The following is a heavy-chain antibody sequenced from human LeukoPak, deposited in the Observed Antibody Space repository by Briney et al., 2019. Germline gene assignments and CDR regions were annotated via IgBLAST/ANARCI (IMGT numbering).Heavy chain of an antibody. V-gene: IGHV1-46*01. CDR2: INPSGGST. D-gene: IGHD6-13*01. Sequence: ASVKVSCKASGNTFTSYYIHWVRQAPGQGLEWMGIINPSGGSTSYAQKFQGRVTMTRDTSTSTVYMELSSLRSEDTAVYYCARGGPVSSSWYRGFDYWGQGTLVTVSS. J-gene: IGHJ4*02. CDR1: GNTFTSYY. CDR3: ARGGPVSSSWYRGFDY.